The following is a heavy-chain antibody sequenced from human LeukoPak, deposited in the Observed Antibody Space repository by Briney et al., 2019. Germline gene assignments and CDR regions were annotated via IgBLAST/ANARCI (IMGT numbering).Heavy chain of an antibody. J-gene: IGHJ3*02. CDR3: ASRRRPIVQGDAFDI. CDR2: IIPIFATA. CDR1: GGTFISYT. D-gene: IGHD2-8*01. Sequence: SVTVSCKASGGTFISYTISWVRQAPGQGGEWVGGIIPIFATANYAQKFQGRVTLTTDESTSTAYIELSSLRSEDTAVYYCASRRRPIVQGDAFDIWGQGPMVTVSP. V-gene: IGHV1-69*05.